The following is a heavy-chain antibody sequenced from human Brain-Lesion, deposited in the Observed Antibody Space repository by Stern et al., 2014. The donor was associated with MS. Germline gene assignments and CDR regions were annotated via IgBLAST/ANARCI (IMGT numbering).Heavy chain of an antibody. Sequence: VQLLESGPGLVKPSETLSLTCTVSGGSISSSSYYWGWIRQPPGKGLEWIGSIYYRGSTYYNPSLKSRVTIPMDTSKNQFSLRLSSGTAADTAVYFCAKLWLGELPESPFDYWGQGTLVTVSS. CDR1: GGSISSSSYY. CDR2: IYYRGST. J-gene: IGHJ4*02. D-gene: IGHD3-10*01. V-gene: IGHV4-39*01. CDR3: AKLWLGELPESPFDY.